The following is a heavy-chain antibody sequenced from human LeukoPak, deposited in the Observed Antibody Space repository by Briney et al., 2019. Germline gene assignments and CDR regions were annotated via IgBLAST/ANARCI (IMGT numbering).Heavy chain of an antibody. V-gene: IGHV3-30*18. J-gene: IGHJ4*02. CDR1: GFTLSNYW. CDR2: ISYDGSNK. D-gene: IGHD3-3*01. Sequence: GGSLRLSCVASGFTLSNYWMTWVRQAPGKGLEWVAVISYDGSNKYYADSVKGRFTISRDNSKNTLYLQMNSLRAEDTAVYYCAKDLRFLEWLFGGFDYWGQGTLVTVSS. CDR3: AKDLRFLEWLFGGFDY.